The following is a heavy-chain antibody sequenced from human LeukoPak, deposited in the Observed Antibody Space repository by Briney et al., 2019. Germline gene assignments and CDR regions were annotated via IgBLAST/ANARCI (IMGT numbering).Heavy chain of an antibody. Sequence: GGSLRLSCAASGFTFSSYAMSWVRQAPGKGLEWVSGISTSGGNTDYADSVKGRFTISRDNSKKTLYLEMNSLRAEDTAVYYCARHWSEGGAHNWFDPWGQGTLVTVSS. CDR3: ARHWSEGGAHNWFDP. CDR1: GFTFSSYA. J-gene: IGHJ5*02. D-gene: IGHD3-16*01. CDR2: ISTSGGNT. V-gene: IGHV3-23*01.